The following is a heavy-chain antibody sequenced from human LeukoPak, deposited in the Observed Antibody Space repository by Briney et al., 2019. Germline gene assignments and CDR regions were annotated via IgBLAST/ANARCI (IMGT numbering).Heavy chain of an antibody. Sequence: LRLSCAASGFTLSSYAMTWIRQPPGKGLEWIGTIYHSGRTYYSPSLKSRVTMSVDPSNNQFSLNLRSVTAADTAVYYCARRRYYDGSGYLEWGQGTLLSVSS. D-gene: IGHD3-22*01. CDR2: IYHSGRT. CDR1: GFTLSSYA. J-gene: IGHJ1*01. V-gene: IGHV4-38-2*01. CDR3: ARRRYYDGSGYLE.